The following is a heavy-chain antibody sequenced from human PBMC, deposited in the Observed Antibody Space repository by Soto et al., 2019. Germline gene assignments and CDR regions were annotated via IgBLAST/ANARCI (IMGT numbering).Heavy chain of an antibody. CDR1: GGSISSGGYS. CDR2: IHHSGST. V-gene: IGHV4-30-2*01. J-gene: IGHJ4*02. D-gene: IGHD3-3*01. Sequence: SETLSLTCAVSGGSISSGGYSWSWIRQPPGKGLEWIGYIHHSGSTYYNPSLKSRVTISVDRSKNQFSLKLSSVTAADTAVYYCASSFYDFWSGYSDYWGQGTLVTVSS. CDR3: ASSFYDFWSGYSDY.